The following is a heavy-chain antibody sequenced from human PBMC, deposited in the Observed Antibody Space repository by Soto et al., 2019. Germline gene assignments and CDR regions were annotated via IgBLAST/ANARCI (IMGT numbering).Heavy chain of an antibody. V-gene: IGHV1-69*13. J-gene: IGHJ5*02. D-gene: IGHD2-2*03. CDR2: IIPIFGTA. Sequence: ASVKVSCKASGGTFSSYAISWVRQAPGQGLEWMGGIIPIFGTANYAQKFQGRVTITADESTSTAYMELSSLRSEDTAVYYCASGYCSSTSCYFDPWGQGTLVTVSS. CDR1: GGTFSSYA. CDR3: ASGYCSSTSCYFDP.